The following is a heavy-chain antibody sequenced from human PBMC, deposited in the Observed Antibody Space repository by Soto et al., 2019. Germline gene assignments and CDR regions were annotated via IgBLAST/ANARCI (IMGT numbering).Heavy chain of an antibody. J-gene: IGHJ4*02. CDR2: TNQDGGEK. CDR3: SGGVGDAF. CDR1: EGTGRNVG. V-gene: IGHV3-7*04. D-gene: IGHD1-26*01. Sequence: AISEGTGRNVGSNWVRQAPGKGLEWVAHTNQDGGEKYYVDSVKGRFTISRDNAKKSLYLQMNNLRVEDTAVYYCSGGVGDAFWGQGTQVTVPS.